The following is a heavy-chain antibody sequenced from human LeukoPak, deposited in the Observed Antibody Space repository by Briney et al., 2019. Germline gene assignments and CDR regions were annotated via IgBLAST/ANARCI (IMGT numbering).Heavy chain of an antibody. D-gene: IGHD3-22*01. V-gene: IGHV4-39*07. Sequence: SETLSLTCTVSGGSISSSSYYWGWIRQPPGKGLEWIGSIYYSGSTYYNPSLKSRVTISVDTSKNQFSLKLSSVTAADTAVYYCARERDYYDSSGYHNYFDYWGQGTLVTVSS. CDR1: GGSISSSSYY. CDR3: ARERDYYDSSGYHNYFDY. J-gene: IGHJ4*02. CDR2: IYYSGST.